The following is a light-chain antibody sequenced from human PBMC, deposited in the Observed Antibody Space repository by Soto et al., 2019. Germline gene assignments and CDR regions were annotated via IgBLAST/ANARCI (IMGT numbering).Light chain of an antibody. CDR1: HSNIRSNT. Sequence: QSVLTQPPSASGTVGQRVTISCSGGHSNIRSNTVNWYQQLPVTAPKLLIYNNDQRPSGGPDRFSGSQSGTSASLSISGLQSEDEADYYCAAWDDSLVWVFGGGTKLTVL. CDR2: NND. CDR3: AAWDDSLVWV. J-gene: IGLJ3*02. V-gene: IGLV1-44*01.